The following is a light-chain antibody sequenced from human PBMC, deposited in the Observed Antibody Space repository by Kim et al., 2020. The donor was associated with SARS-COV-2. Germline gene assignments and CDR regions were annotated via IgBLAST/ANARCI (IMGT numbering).Light chain of an antibody. CDR3: LQHKSYPLT. J-gene: IGKJ4*01. Sequence: ASVGDRVTITCRASQGISSYLAWFQQKPGKVPKRLIYAASNLQSGVPSRFSGSGSGTEFTLTISSLQPEDFATYYCLQHKSYPLTFGGGTKVDIK. CDR2: AAS. CDR1: QGISSY. V-gene: IGKV1-17*03.